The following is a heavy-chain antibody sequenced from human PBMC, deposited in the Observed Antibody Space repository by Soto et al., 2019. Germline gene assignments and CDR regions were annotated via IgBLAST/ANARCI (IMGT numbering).Heavy chain of an antibody. CDR1: GFTFGSYG. D-gene: IGHD3-22*01. V-gene: IGHV3-30*18. J-gene: IGHJ6*02. CDR3: AKAIENYSTGYYKPFYYFGVDV. CDR2: ISYDGSKK. Sequence: GGSLRLSCAASGFTFGSYGMHWVRQAAGKGLECVAGISYDGSKKYYGESVKGRFTISSDNSKNTLYLQMNSLRVEDTAVYYCAKAIENYSTGYYKPFYYFGVDVWGQGTTVTVSS.